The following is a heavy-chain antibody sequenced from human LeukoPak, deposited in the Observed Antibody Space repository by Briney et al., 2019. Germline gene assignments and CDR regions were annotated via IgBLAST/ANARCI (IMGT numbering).Heavy chain of an antibody. V-gene: IGHV4-34*01. D-gene: IGHD6-19*01. J-gene: IGHJ6*02. CDR1: GGSFSGYY. Sequence: PPETLSLTCAVYGGSFSGYYWSWIRQPPGKGLEWIGEINHSGSTNYNPSLKSRVTISVDTSKNQFSLKLSSVTAADTAVYYCATLQWLPRSDYYYYYGMDAWGQGTTVTVSS. CDR2: INHSGST. CDR3: ATLQWLPRSDYYYYYGMDA.